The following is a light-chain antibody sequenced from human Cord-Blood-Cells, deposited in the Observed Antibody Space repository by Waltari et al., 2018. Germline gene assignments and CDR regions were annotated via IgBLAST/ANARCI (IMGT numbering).Light chain of an antibody. J-gene: IGLJ3*02. V-gene: IGLV3-19*01. Sequence: SSELTQDPAVSVALGQTVRITCQGDSLRSYYASWYQQKPGQAPVLVIYGKNNRPSGIPDRFSGSSSGNKASLTITGAQAEDEADYYGNSRDSSGNHLVFGGGTKLTVL. CDR2: GKN. CDR1: SLRSYY. CDR3: NSRDSSGNHLV.